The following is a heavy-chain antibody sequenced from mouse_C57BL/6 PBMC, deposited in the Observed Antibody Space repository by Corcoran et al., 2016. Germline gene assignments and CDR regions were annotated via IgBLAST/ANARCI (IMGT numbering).Heavy chain of an antibody. CDR2: INPNNGGT. D-gene: IGHD2-1*01. CDR1: GYTFTDYY. Sequence: EVQLQQSGPELVQPGASVKISCKASGYTFTDYYMNWVKQSHGKSLEWIGDINPNNGGTSYNQKFKGKATLTVDKSSSTAYMELRSLTSEDSAVYYCARWNYLYAMDYWGQGTSVTVSS. J-gene: IGHJ4*01. CDR3: ARWNYLYAMDY. V-gene: IGHV1-26*01.